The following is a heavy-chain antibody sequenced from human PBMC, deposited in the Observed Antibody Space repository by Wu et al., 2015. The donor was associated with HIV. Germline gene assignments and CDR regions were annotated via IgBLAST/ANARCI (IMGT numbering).Heavy chain of an antibody. D-gene: IGHD3/OR15-3a*01. CDR1: EYTLTELS. J-gene: IGHJ2*01. V-gene: IGHV1-24*01. Sequence: QVQLVQSGAEVRKPGASVKVSCKVSEYTLTELSIHWVRQAPGKGLEWMGGFAPEYGKTVYAQNFQGRVTMTEDTSIDTAYMQLSGLRSEDTGRFITSCRTTTGPVNGTPTLNLLRYVTLRGR. CDR3: SCRTTTGPVNGTPTLNLLRYVTL. CDR2: FAPEYGKT.